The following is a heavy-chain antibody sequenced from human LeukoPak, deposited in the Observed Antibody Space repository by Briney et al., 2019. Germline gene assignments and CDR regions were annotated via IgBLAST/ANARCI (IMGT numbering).Heavy chain of an antibody. Sequence: GGSLRLSCAASGFTFSSYSMNWVRQAPGKGLEWVSSISGSSSYIYYADSVKGRFTISRDNAKNSLYLQMNSLRAEDTAVYYCARGHYDILTGYYSYLFDYWGQGTLVTVSS. J-gene: IGHJ4*02. CDR1: GFTFSSYS. CDR3: ARGHYDILTGYYSYLFDY. D-gene: IGHD3-9*01. V-gene: IGHV3-21*01. CDR2: ISGSSSYI.